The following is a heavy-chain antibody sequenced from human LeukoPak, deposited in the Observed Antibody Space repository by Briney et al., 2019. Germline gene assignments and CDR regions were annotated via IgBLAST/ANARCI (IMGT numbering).Heavy chain of an antibody. V-gene: IGHV3-9*01. CDR2: ISWNSGSI. J-gene: IGHJ4*02. CDR3: ASSKDYHDSSGYARTLDY. Sequence: GGSLRLSCAASGFTFDDYAMHWVRQAPGKGLEWVSGISWNSGSIGYADSVKGRFTISRDNAKNSLYLQMNSLRAEDTAVYYCASSKDYHDSSGYARTLDYWGQGTLVTVSS. D-gene: IGHD3-22*01. CDR1: GFTFDDYA.